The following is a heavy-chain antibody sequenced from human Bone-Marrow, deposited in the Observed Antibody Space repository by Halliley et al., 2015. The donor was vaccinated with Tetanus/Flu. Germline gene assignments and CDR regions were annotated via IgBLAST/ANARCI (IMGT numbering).Heavy chain of an antibody. CDR2: SFYDGRT. CDR3: ARSVWPYGYVWGTFGP. V-gene: IGHV4-59*01. Sequence: YSFYDGRTDYNRSLKSRVDMSADTSKNQFSLKLTSVTAADTAVYFCARSVWPYGYVWGTFGPWGQGTLVSVSS. J-gene: IGHJ4*02. D-gene: IGHD3-16*01.